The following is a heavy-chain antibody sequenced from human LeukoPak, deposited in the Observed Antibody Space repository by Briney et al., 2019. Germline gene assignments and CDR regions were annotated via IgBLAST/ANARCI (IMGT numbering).Heavy chain of an antibody. D-gene: IGHD6-13*01. CDR3: AGEVDGYSSSWYDWGARAYYYYYGMDV. Sequence: SETLSLTCTVSGGSISSSSYYWGWIRQPPGKGLAWIGRIYYSGSTYYNPSLKSRVTISVDTSKNQFSLKLSSVTAADTTVYYCAGEVDGYSSSWYDWGARAYYYYYGMDVWGQGTTVTVSS. CDR1: GGSISSSSYY. V-gene: IGHV4-39*02. J-gene: IGHJ6*02. CDR2: IYYSGST.